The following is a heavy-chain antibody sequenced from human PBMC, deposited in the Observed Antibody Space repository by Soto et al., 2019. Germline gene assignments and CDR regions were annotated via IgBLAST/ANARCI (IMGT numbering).Heavy chain of an antibody. CDR1: GGSITSSY. Sequence: PSETLSLTCTVSGGSITSSYWSWIRRPPGKGLEWIAYIYDTGISGYAPSTSYNPSLKSRVTMSVDTSKSQFSLKLTSVTAEDTAVYYCARGEEAFFYYGLDVWGQGITVTVSS. J-gene: IGHJ6*02. CDR3: ARGEEAFFYYGLDV. V-gene: IGHV4-59*01. CDR2: IYDTGISGYAPST.